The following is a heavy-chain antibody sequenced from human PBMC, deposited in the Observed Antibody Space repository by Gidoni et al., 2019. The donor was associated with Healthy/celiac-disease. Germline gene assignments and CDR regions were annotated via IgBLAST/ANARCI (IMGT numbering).Heavy chain of an antibody. CDR2: ISWNRGSI. CDR1: GVTFDDYA. CDR3: AKSYGDSRYYFDY. D-gene: IGHD4-17*01. Sequence: EVQLVESGGGLVQPGRSLRLSCAASGVTFDDYAMHWVRQAPGKGLECVSGISWNRGSIGYADSVKGRFTISRDNAKNSLYLQMNSLRAEDTALYYCAKSYGDSRYYFDYWGQGTLVTVSS. V-gene: IGHV3-9*01. J-gene: IGHJ4*02.